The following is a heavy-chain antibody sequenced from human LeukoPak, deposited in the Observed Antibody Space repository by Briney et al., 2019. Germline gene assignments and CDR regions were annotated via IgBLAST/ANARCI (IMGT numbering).Heavy chain of an antibody. CDR1: GYTFTSYG. V-gene: IGHV1-18*01. J-gene: IGHJ4*02. CDR3: ARGFVSRYSSGWYGY. D-gene: IGHD6-19*01. CDR2: ISAYNGNT. Sequence: GASVKVSCKASGYTFTSYGISWVRQAPGQGLEWMGWISAYNGNTNYAQKLQGRVTMTTDTSTSTAYMELRSLRSDDTAVYYCARGFVSRYSSGWYGYWGQGTLVTVSS.